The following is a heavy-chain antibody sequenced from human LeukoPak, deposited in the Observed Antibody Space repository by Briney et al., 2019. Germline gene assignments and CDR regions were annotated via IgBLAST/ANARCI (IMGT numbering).Heavy chain of an antibody. Sequence: SETLSLTCTVSGGSISSYYWSWIRQPPGKGLEWIGYIYYSGSTNYNPSLKSRVTISVDTSKNQFSLKLGSVTAADTAVYHCARVVGEDGYNYGMDAFDIWGQGTMVTVSS. V-gene: IGHV4-59*01. D-gene: IGHD5-24*01. CDR1: GGSISSYY. CDR3: ARVVGEDGYNYGMDAFDI. J-gene: IGHJ3*02. CDR2: IYYSGST.